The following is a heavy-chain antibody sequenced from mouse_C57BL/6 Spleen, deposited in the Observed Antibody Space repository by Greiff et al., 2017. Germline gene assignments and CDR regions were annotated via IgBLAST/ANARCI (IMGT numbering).Heavy chain of an antibody. CDR2: IRNKANGYTT. J-gene: IGHJ1*03. V-gene: IGHV7-3*01. CDR3: ARYPPAGYSNYGYFDV. Sequence: EVMLVESGGGLVKPGGSLSLSCAASGFTFTDYYMSWVRQPPGKALAWMGFIRNKANGYTTEYSASVKGRFTSSRDNSQSSLYLQMNALRAEDSATYYCARYPPAGYSNYGYFDVWGTGTTVTVSS. D-gene: IGHD2-5*01. CDR1: GFTFTDYY.